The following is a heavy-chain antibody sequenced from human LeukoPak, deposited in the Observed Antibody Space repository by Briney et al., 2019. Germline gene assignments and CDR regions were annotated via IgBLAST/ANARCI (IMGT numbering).Heavy chain of an antibody. D-gene: IGHD4-17*01. V-gene: IGHV1-18*01. CDR2: ISPNNGDT. Sequence: ASVKVSCKASGYSFTNYDISWVRQAPGQGLEWMGWISPNNGDTEYAQKRQGRLTMTTDTSTNTAYMELRSLRSDDTAVYYCARDPTTGSLSFDYWGQGTLVTVSS. J-gene: IGHJ4*02. CDR1: GYSFTNYD. CDR3: ARDPTTGSLSFDY.